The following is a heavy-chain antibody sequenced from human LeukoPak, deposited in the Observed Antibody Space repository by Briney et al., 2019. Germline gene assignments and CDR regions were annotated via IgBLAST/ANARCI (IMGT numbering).Heavy chain of an antibody. CDR2: ISSSGSTI. V-gene: IGHV3-11*04. D-gene: IGHD3-22*01. J-gene: IGHJ4*02. Sequence: GGSLRLSCAASGFTFSDYYMSWIRQAPGRGLEWVSYISSSGSTIYYADSVKGRFTISRDNAKNSLYLQMNSLRAEDTAVYYCARDSRYYDSSLKWGQGTLVTVSS. CDR1: GFTFSDYY. CDR3: ARDSRYYDSSLK.